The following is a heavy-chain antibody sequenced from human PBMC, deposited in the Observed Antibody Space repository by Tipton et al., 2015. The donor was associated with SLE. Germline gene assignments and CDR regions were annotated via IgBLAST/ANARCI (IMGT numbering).Heavy chain of an antibody. CDR3: AREVIIPDNWFDS. CDR1: GGSFSGYY. J-gene: IGHJ5*01. Sequence: LRLSCAVFGGSFSGYYWSWLRQPPGKRLEWIGEIHHSGSTNYNAYLKSRVSISVDTSNNQFSLKISSVTAADTAVYFCAREVIIPDNWFDSWAQGTLVTVSS. V-gene: IGHV4-34*01. D-gene: IGHD2/OR15-2a*01. CDR2: IHHSGST.